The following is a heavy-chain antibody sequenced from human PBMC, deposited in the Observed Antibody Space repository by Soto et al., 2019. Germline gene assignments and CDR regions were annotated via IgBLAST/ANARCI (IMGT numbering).Heavy chain of an antibody. CDR3: ARDDVGYCSSTSCYYYYMDV. CDR2: INAGNGNT. D-gene: IGHD2-2*01. CDR1: GYTFTYYA. J-gene: IGHJ6*03. V-gene: IGHV1-3*01. Sequence: ASVKVSCKASGYTFTYYAIYWVRQAPGQRLEWMGWINAGNGNTKYSQKFQGRVTINRDTSASTAYMELSSLRSEDTAVYYCARDDVGYCSSTSCYYYYMDVWGKGTTVTVSS.